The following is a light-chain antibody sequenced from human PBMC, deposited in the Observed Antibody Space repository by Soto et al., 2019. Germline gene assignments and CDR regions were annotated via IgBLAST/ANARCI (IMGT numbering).Light chain of an antibody. Sequence: TQTPPTQSRSVGDRVPITSRDSLTSSSWLAWYQQKPRKAPKLLIYKASTLKSGVPSWFSGSGSGTEFTLTISSLQPDDFATYYCQHYNSHSEAVGQGTKADI. J-gene: IGKJ1*01. CDR1: LTSSSW. CDR3: QHYNSHSEA. V-gene: IGKV1-5*03. CDR2: KAS.